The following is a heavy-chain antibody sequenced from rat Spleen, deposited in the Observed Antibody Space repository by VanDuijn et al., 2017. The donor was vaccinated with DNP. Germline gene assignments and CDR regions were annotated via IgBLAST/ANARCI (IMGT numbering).Heavy chain of an antibody. CDR3: AKDIGGPFAY. J-gene: IGHJ3*01. CDR1: GFTFSDYN. V-gene: IGHV5-25*01. CDR2: ISTGGGNT. Sequence: EVQLVESGGGLVQPGRSLKLSCAASGFTFSDYNMAWVRQAPTKGLEWVASISTGGGNTYYRDSVKGRFTISRDNAKNTLYLQMDSLRSEDTATYYCAKDIGGPFAYWGQGTLVTVSS.